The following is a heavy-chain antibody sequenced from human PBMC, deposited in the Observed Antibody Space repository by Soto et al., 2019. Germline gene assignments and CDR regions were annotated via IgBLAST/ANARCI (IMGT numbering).Heavy chain of an antibody. J-gene: IGHJ6*02. CDR2: IYYSGST. D-gene: IGHD6-13*01. CDR3: ASLGIAEAGPLGANYYSGMDV. CDR1: GGSISSSSYY. V-gene: IGHV4-39*01. Sequence: PSETLSLTCTVSGGSISSSSYYWGWIRQPPGKGLEWIWSIYYSGSTYYNPSLKSRVTISVDTSKNQFSLKLSSVTAADTAVYYCASLGIAEAGPLGANYYSGMDVWGQGTTVTVYS.